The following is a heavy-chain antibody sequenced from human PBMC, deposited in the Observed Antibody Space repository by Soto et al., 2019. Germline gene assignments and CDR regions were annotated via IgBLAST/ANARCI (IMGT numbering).Heavy chain of an antibody. J-gene: IGHJ4*02. V-gene: IGHV4-30-2*01. CDR1: GGSISSGGYS. Sequence: QLQLQESGSGLVKPSQTLSLTCAVSGGSISSGGYSWSWIRQPPGKGLEWMGYIYHSGSTYYNPPPKSRVTISVDRSKNQFSLKLSSVTAADTAVYYCAAGGGLPRYYWGQGTLVTVSS. D-gene: IGHD5-12*01. CDR3: AAGGGLPRYY. CDR2: IYHSGST.